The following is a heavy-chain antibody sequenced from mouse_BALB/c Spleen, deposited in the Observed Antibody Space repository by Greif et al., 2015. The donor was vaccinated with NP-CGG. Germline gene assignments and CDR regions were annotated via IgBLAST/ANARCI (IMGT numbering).Heavy chain of an antibody. Sequence: VQLQQSGAELVKPGASVELSCKASGYTFTSYWMHWVKQRPGQGLEWIGEIDPSDSYTNYNQKFKGRATLTVDKSSSTAYMQLSSLTSEDSAVYYCARKDNRGYAMDYWGQGSSVTVSS. D-gene: IGHD1-3*01. V-gene: IGHV1-69*02. CDR2: IDPSDSYT. CDR3: ARKDNRGYAMDY. J-gene: IGHJ4*01. CDR1: GYTFTSYW.